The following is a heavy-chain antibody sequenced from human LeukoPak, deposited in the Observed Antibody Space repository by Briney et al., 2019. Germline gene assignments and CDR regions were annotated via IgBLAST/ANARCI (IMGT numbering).Heavy chain of an antibody. CDR2: INHSGST. CDR3: ARGRVRYSSSWYWFDP. Sequence: SETLSLTCAVYGGSFSGYYWSWIRQPPGKGLEWIGEINHSGSTNYNPSLKSRVTISVDTSKNQFSLKLSSVTAADTAVYYCARGRVRYSSSWYWFDPWGQGTLVTVSS. J-gene: IGHJ5*02. D-gene: IGHD6-13*01. CDR1: GGSFSGYY. V-gene: IGHV4-34*01.